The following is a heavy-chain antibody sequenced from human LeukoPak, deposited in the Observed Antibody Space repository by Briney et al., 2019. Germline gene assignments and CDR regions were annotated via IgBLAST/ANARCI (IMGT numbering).Heavy chain of an antibody. CDR2: IYNSGST. Sequence: PSETLSLTCTVSGGSISNYYWSWIRQPPGKGLEWIGYIYNSGSTNYNPSLKSRVTISVDTSKNQFSLKLSSVTAADTAVYYCAREVAARGGAFDIWGQGTMVTVSS. V-gene: IGHV4-59*12. D-gene: IGHD6-6*01. J-gene: IGHJ3*02. CDR1: GGSISNYY. CDR3: AREVAARGGAFDI.